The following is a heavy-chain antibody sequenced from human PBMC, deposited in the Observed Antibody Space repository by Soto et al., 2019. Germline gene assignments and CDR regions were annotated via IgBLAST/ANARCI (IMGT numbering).Heavy chain of an antibody. CDR2: IYSDGSGT. CDR3: ARGHGHALDY. Sequence: EVQLVESGGGLVQPGGSLRLSCAASGFTLSTYWMHWVRQTPGKGLVWVSYIYSDGSGTSYEDSVKGRFTISRDNGKNTLYLQVNCLRVDDTAVYYCARGHGHALDYWGQGTLVTVSS. J-gene: IGHJ4*02. V-gene: IGHV3-74*01. CDR1: GFTLSTYW.